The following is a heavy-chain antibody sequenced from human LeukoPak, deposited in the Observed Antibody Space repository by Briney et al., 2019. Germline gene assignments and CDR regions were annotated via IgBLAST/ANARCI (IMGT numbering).Heavy chain of an antibody. Sequence: PGGSLRPSCAASGFTFSSYAMSWVRQAPGKGLEWVSAISGSGGSTYYADSVKGRFTISRDNSKNTLYLQMNSLRAEDTAVYYCAKDIMTTVTTSADYWGQGTLVTVSS. V-gene: IGHV3-23*01. CDR1: GFTFSSYA. J-gene: IGHJ4*02. CDR3: AKDIMTTVTTSADY. CDR2: ISGSGGST. D-gene: IGHD4-17*01.